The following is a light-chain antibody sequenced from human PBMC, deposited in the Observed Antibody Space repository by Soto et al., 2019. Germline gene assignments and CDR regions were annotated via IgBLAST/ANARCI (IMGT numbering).Light chain of an antibody. Sequence: EIVLTQSPGTLSLSPGERATLSCRASQSVSSSYLAWYQQKPGQAPRLLIYGAFNRATGIPDRFSGSGSGKDFILTISGLEFEDLAVYYCQQYGSSPSITFGQGTRLEIK. V-gene: IGKV3-20*01. CDR3: QQYGSSPSIT. CDR1: QSVSSSY. J-gene: IGKJ5*01. CDR2: GAF.